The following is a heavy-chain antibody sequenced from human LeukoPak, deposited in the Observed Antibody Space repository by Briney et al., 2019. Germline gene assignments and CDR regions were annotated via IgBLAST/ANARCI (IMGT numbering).Heavy chain of an antibody. D-gene: IGHD2-15*01. Sequence: SVKVSCKASGGSFTTYAISWVRQAPTQGLQWMGGIIPLFGIPNYAQKLQGRVTITADESTSTAYMELRSLRSEDTAMYYCARPRQSYCSGGTCYSRDGFDIWGQGTMVTVSS. CDR3: ARPRQSYCSGGTCYSRDGFDI. J-gene: IGHJ3*02. CDR1: GGSFTTYA. V-gene: IGHV1-69*01. CDR2: IIPLFGIP.